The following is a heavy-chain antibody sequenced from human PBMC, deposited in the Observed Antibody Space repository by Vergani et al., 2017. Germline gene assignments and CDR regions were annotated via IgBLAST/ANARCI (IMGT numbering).Heavy chain of an antibody. CDR2: INPSGGST. J-gene: IGHJ3*02. CDR3: ATPIKEEQPRTGDAFDI. D-gene: IGHD6-13*01. CDR1: GGTFTSYY. Sequence: QVQMVQSGAEVKKPGSSVKVSCKASGGTFTSYYMHWVRQAPGQGLEWMGIINPSGGSTSYAQKFQGRVTMTRDTSTSTVYMELSSLRSEDTAVYYCATPIKEEQPRTGDAFDIWGQGTMVTVSS. V-gene: IGHV1-46*01.